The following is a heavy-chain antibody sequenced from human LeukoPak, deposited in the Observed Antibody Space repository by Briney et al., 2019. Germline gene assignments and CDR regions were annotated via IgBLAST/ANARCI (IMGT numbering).Heavy chain of an antibody. J-gene: IGHJ4*02. CDR2: IWYDGSNK. Sequence: GGSLRLSCAASGFSFPTYGMQWVRQAPGKGLKWVAVIWYDGSNKYYADSVKGRFTISRDNSKNTLYVQMNSLRVEDTAVYYCARWRGYYFDYWGQGTLVTVSS. CDR3: ARWRGYYFDY. D-gene: IGHD4-23*01. CDR1: GFSFPTYG. V-gene: IGHV3-33*01.